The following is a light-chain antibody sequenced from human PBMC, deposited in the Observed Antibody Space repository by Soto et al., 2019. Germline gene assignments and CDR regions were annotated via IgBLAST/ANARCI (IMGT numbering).Light chain of an antibody. V-gene: IGKV1-39*01. CDR1: QRISSY. CDR2: AAS. CDR3: QRSFSTPLP. J-gene: IGKJ4*02. Sequence: DIQMTQSPSSLSASVGVRVTITCRASQRISSYLNWYQQKPGKAPKLLIYAASSLQSGVPSRFRGSGSGTDFTLTISSLQPEDFATYYWQRSFSTPLPFGGGTKVEIK.